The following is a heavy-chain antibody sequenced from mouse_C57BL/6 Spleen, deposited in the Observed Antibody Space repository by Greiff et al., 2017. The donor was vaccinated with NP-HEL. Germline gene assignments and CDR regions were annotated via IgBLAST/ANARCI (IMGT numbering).Heavy chain of an antibody. J-gene: IGHJ2*01. D-gene: IGHD2-4*01. CDR3: ARGAYDYPGEVFDY. Sequence: QVQLQQPGAELVKPGASVTLSCTASGYTFTSYWMHWVQQRPGQGLEWIGMIHPNSGSTNYNEKLKSKAPLTVDKSSSTAYMQLSRLTSEDSAVYYGARGAYDYPGEVFDYWGQGTTLTVSS. V-gene: IGHV1-64*01. CDR1: GYTFTSYW. CDR2: IHPNSGST.